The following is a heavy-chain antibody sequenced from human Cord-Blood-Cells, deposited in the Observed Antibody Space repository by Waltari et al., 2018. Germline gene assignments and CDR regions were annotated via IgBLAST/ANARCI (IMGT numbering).Heavy chain of an antibody. CDR2: IYYSGST. CDR3: ARGKSASIAAAAADY. CDR1: GGSISSYY. J-gene: IGHJ4*02. D-gene: IGHD6-13*01. Sequence: QVQLQESGPGLVKPSETLSLTCTVSGGSISSYYWSWIRPPPGKGLEWIGYIYYSGSTNYNPSLKSRVTISVDTSKNQFSLKLSSVTAADTAVYYCARGKSASIAAAAADYWGQGTLVTVSS. V-gene: IGHV4-59*01.